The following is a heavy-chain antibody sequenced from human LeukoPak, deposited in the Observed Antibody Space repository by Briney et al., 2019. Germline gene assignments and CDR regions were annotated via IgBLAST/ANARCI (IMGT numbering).Heavy chain of an antibody. J-gene: IGHJ4*02. CDR2: VSSDGTT. D-gene: IGHD2-21*02. CDR3: ARLDCIVEDCYNN. V-gene: IGHV4-59*08. CDR1: VDPSPIL. Sequence: SETLSLTCPSPVDPSPILIGNGFRQPPGKALEGIGYVSSDGTTKYTPSLKSRLIMSVDTAKNDISLILTSVTAADTAIYYCARLDCIVEDCYNNWGRGTLVTVSS.